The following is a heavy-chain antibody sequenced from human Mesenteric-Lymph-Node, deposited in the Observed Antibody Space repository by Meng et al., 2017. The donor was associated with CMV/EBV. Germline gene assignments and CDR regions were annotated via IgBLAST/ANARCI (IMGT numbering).Heavy chain of an antibody. D-gene: IGHD3-3*01. CDR2: IIPIFGTA. CDR1: GYPFTNWN. J-gene: IGHJ6*02. V-gene: IGHV1-69*05. CDR3: ATHINYDFWSGHYYYYGMDV. Sequence: SVKVSCKASGYPFTNWNLHWVRQAPGQGLEWMGGIIPIFGTANYAQKFQGRVTITTDESTSTAYMELSSLRSEDTAVYYCATHINYDFWSGHYYYYGMDVWGQGTTVTVSS.